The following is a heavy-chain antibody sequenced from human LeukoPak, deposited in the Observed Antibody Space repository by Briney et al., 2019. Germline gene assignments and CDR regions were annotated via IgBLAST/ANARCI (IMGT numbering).Heavy chain of an antibody. Sequence: ASETLSLTCAVYGVSFSGYYWSWIRRPPGKGLEWIGEINHSGSTNYNPSLKSRVTISVDTSKNQFSLKLSSVTAADTAVYYCRSRGYSYGSDYWGQGTLVTVSS. CDR2: INHSGST. D-gene: IGHD5-18*01. CDR3: RSRGYSYGSDY. CDR1: GVSFSGYY. J-gene: IGHJ4*02. V-gene: IGHV4-34*01.